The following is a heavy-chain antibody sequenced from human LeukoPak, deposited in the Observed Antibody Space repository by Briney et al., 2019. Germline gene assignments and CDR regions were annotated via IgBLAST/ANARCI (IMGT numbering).Heavy chain of an antibody. J-gene: IGHJ3*02. V-gene: IGHV3-64*01. Sequence: GGSLRLSCAASGFTFSSYAMHWVRQAPGKGLEYVSAISSNGGSTYYANSVKGRFTISRDNSKNTLYLQMGSLRAEDMAVYYCARGTMVRGVAGAFDIWGQGTMVTVSS. CDR1: GFTFSSYA. D-gene: IGHD3-10*01. CDR3: ARGTMVRGVAGAFDI. CDR2: ISSNGGST.